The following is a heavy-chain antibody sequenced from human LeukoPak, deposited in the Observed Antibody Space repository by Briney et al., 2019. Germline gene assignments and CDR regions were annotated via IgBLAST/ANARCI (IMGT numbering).Heavy chain of an antibody. V-gene: IGHV4-34*01. J-gene: IGHJ4*02. CDR2: INHSGST. CDR3: ARGRRELLLMVVRNYFDY. D-gene: IGHD2-15*01. Sequence: SETLSLTCAVYGGSFSGYYWSWIRQPPGKGLEWIGEINHSGSTNYNPSLKSRVTISVDTSKNQFSLKLSSVTAADTAVYYCARGRRELLLMVVRNYFDYWGQRTLVTVSS. CDR1: GGSFSGYY.